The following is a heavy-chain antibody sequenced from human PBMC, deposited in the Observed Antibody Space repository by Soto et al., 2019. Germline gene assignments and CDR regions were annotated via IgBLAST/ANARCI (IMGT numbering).Heavy chain of an antibody. CDR2: LLHSGTT. Sequence: QVQLQESGPGLVKPSGTLSLTCAVSGDSISSPKWWTWLRQPPGKGLEWIGELLHSGTTNYNPSLMSRVTLSVDKPQNQFSLKLTSVTAADTAIYYCAYITGRYRHDVWGQGTSVTVSS. J-gene: IGHJ3*01. CDR1: GDSISSPKW. D-gene: IGHD1-20*01. CDR3: AYITGRYRHDV. V-gene: IGHV4-4*02.